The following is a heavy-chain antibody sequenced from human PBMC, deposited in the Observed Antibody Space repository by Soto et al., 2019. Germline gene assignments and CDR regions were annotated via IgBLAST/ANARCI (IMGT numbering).Heavy chain of an antibody. CDR1: GFSFDDYA. J-gene: IGHJ3*01. D-gene: IGHD3-22*01. CDR2: IGIGSSTK. Sequence: GVLRLSCAASGFSFDDYAMNWVRQAPGKGLEWVSYIGIGSSTKYYADSVKGRFTISRDNAKNSLYLQMNSLRAEDTAVYYCARDQLYYNDISGRPLNAFDVWGQGTMVPVSS. CDR3: ARDQLYYNDISGRPLNAFDV. V-gene: IGHV3-48*01.